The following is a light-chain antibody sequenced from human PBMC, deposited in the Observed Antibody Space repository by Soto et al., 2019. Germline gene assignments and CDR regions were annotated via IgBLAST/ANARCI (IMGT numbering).Light chain of an antibody. CDR3: SSYTRSITLV. CDR1: SSDVGAYNY. CDR2: DVS. V-gene: IGLV2-14*03. Sequence: QSVLTQAASVSGSPGQSITIACTGTSSDVGAYNYVSWYQQHPGKAPKLMIYDVSKRPSGVSNRFSGSKSGNTASLTISGLQVEDEADYYCSSYTRSITLVFGGGTQLTVL. J-gene: IGLJ2*01.